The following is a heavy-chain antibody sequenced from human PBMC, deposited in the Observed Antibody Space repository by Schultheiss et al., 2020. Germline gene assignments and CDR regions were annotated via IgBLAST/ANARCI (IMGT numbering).Heavy chain of an antibody. V-gene: IGHV3-23*01. D-gene: IGHD2-2*01. CDR3: AKDCSSTSGGFDP. CDR1: GFTFNSYA. J-gene: IGHJ5*02. CDR2: IGGSGEST. Sequence: GESLKISCAASGFTFNSYAMSWVRQAPGKGLEWVSTIGGSGESTFYRDSVKGRYAISRDNSKNTLYLQMNSLRVEDTAVYYCAKDCSSTSGGFDPWGQGTLVTVSS.